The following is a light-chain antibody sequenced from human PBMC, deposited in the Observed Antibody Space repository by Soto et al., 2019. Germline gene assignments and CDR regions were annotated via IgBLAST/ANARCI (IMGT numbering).Light chain of an antibody. CDR1: QSVSNN. CDR3: QQYNNWPRT. CDR2: GAS. Sequence: EIVLTQSPGTLSLSPGERATLSCRASQSVSNNLAWYQQKPGQAPRLLIYGASTRATGIPARFSGSGSGTDFTLTISSLQSEDFAVYYCQQYNNWPRTFGQGTKVDIK. V-gene: IGKV3-15*01. J-gene: IGKJ1*01.